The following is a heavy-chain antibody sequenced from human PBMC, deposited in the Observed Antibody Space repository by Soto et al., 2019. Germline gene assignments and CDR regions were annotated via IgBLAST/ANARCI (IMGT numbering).Heavy chain of an antibody. J-gene: IGHJ4*02. CDR1: GFDFNSYS. Sequence: EVQLVESGGGLVQPGGSLRLSCVASGFDFNSYSMNWVRQAPGKGLEWISYINSGSTSVFYADSVKGRFTIFRDNAKNSLYLQMNSLRAEDTAVYYCTSSASPDAYWGQGTLVTVSS. D-gene: IGHD1-26*01. CDR3: TSSASPDAY. V-gene: IGHV3-48*01. CDR2: INSGSTSV.